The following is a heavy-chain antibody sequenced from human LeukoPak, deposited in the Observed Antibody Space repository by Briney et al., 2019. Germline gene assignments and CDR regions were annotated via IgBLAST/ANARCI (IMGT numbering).Heavy chain of an antibody. CDR2: ISYDGSNK. D-gene: IGHD1-26*01. Sequence: GRSLRLSCAASGFTFSSYAMHWVRQAPGKGLEWVAVISYDGSNKYYADSVKGRFTISRDNSKNTLYLQMNSLRAEDTAVYYCARDGGWELPPDFDYWGQGTPVTVSS. V-gene: IGHV3-30*01. CDR3: ARDGGWELPPDFDY. J-gene: IGHJ4*02. CDR1: GFTFSSYA.